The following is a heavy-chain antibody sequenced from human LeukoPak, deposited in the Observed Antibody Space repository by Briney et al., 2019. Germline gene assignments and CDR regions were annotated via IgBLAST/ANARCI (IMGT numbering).Heavy chain of an antibody. J-gene: IGHJ4*02. D-gene: IGHD3-3*01. CDR3: VRDPFLSGDY. CDR1: GFSFSRYW. Sequence: PGGSLRLSCEASGFSFSRYWMHWVRQAPGKGLAWVSRINRDGSITDYAESVRGRFTISRDNARNTLDLQMNSLRADDTAVYYCVRDPFLSGDYWGLGTLVTVSS. V-gene: IGHV3-74*01. CDR2: INRDGSIT.